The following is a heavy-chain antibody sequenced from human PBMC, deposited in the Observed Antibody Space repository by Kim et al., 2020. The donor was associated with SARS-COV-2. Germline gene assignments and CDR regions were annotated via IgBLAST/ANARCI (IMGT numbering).Heavy chain of an antibody. J-gene: IGHJ5*02. CDR2: IYYDGTT. Sequence: SETLSLTCDVSGDSINNRNYYWGWIRQPPGKGLEWIGSIYYDGTTYYRSSIKSRVSISADMSKNQFSLKLTSVTAADTAVYYCARDRGYAPSGFDPWGQGTLVTVSS. V-gene: IGHV4-39*07. D-gene: IGHD5-12*01. CDR1: GDSINNRNYY. CDR3: ARDRGYAPSGFDP.